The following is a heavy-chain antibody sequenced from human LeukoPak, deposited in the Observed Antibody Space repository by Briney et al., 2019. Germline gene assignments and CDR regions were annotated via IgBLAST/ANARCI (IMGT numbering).Heavy chain of an antibody. D-gene: IGHD1-26*01. CDR1: GYTFTGYY. V-gene: IGHV1-2*02. J-gene: IGHJ6*02. CDR3: AREWELRSGYYGMDI. Sequence: GASVKVSCKASGYTFTGYYMHWVRQAPGQGLEWMGWINPNSGGTNYAQKFQGRVTMTRDTSISTAYMELSRLRSDDTAVYYCAREWELRSGYYGMDIWGQGTTVTVSS. CDR2: INPNSGGT.